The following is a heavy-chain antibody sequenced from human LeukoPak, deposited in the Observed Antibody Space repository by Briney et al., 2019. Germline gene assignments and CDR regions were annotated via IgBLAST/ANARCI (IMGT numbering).Heavy chain of an antibody. J-gene: IGHJ4*02. V-gene: IGHV4-34*01. CDR2: INHSGST. Sequence: PSETLSLTCAVYGGSFGGYYWSWIRQPPGKGLEWIGEINHSGSTNYNPSLKSRVTISVDTSKNQFSLKQSSVTAADTAVYYCARRELGIYYFDYWGQGTLVTVSS. D-gene: IGHD7-27*01. CDR1: GGSFGGYY. CDR3: ARRELGIYYFDY.